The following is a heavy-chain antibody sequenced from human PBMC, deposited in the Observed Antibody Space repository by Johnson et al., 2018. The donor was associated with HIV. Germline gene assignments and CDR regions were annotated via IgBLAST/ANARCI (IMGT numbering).Heavy chain of an antibody. CDR3: AKATSWGGPPGI. D-gene: IGHD3-16*01. CDR2: ISWNSGRI. CDR1: GFTFDDYG. J-gene: IGHJ3*02. Sequence: VESGGGVVQPGGSLRLSCAASGFTFDDYGMHWVRQAPGTGLEWVSGISWNSGRIGYADSVKGRFTISRDNAKNSLYLQMNSLRAEDSALYYGAKATSWGGPPGIWSQGTMVSVSS. V-gene: IGHV3-9*01.